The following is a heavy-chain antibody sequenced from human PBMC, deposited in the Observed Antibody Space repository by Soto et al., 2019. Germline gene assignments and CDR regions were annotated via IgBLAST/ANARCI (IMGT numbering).Heavy chain of an antibody. D-gene: IGHD6-13*01. CDR2: IYYTGST. CDR1: GDSISSGAYY. J-gene: IGHJ4*02. V-gene: IGHV4-39*01. Sequence: QLQLQESGPGLVKPSETLSLTCTVSGDSISSGAYYWGWIRQPPGKGLEWIGSIYYTGSTYYSPSRKSRLTISTNASRTGFSLKLSSVTAADAAVYDCARLVRGLAAAALPDFWGQGTMVTVSS. CDR3: ARLVRGLAAAALPDF.